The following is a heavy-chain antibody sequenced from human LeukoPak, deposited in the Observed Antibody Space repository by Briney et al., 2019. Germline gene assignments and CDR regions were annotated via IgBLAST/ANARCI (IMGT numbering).Heavy chain of an antibody. CDR3: ARFRCSSTSCYINAFDI. D-gene: IGHD2-2*02. Sequence: GGSLRLSCAASGFTFSSYSMNWVRQAPGKGLEWVSSISSSSSYIYYADSVKGRFTISRDNAKNSLYLQMNSLRAEDTAVYYCARFRCSSTSCYINAFDIWGQGTMVTVSS. CDR2: ISSSSSYI. CDR1: GFTFSSYS. V-gene: IGHV3-21*01. J-gene: IGHJ3*02.